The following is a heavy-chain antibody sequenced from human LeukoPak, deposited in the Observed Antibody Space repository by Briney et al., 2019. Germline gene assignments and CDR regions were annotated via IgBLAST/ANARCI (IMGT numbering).Heavy chain of an antibody. D-gene: IGHD6-13*01. CDR1: GGSFSGYY. CDR3: ARGVDRAGGNDY. Sequence: PSETLSLTCAVYGGSFSGYYWSWIRQPPGKGLEWIGEINHSGSTNYNPSLKSRVTLSVDTSKNQFSLKLSSVTAADTAVYYCARGVDRAGGNDYWGQGTLVTVSS. J-gene: IGHJ4*02. CDR2: INHSGST. V-gene: IGHV4-34*01.